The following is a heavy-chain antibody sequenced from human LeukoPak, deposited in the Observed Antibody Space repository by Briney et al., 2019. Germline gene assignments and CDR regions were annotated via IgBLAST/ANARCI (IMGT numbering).Heavy chain of an antibody. CDR1: GFTCSDYY. J-gene: IGHJ6*03. CDR3: ARDLVWFGEPKGYYNYMDV. Sequence: GGSLRLSCAASGFTCSDYYMSWIRQAPGKGLEWVAAFSGVGSGTYYADSVKGRFSISRDNSKNTLYLQMNTLRAEDTAVYYCARDLVWFGEPKGYYNYMDVWGKGTTVTVSS. CDR2: FSGVGSGT. D-gene: IGHD3-10*01. V-gene: IGHV3-11*04.